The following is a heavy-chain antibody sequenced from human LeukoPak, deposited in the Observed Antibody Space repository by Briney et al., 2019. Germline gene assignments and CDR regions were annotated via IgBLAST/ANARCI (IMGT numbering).Heavy chain of an antibody. CDR2: MYYSGST. CDR1: GGSFSGYY. CDR3: ARLHFDYYFDY. D-gene: IGHD3-9*01. V-gene: IGHV4-59*01. J-gene: IGHJ4*02. Sequence: SETLSLTCAVYGGSFSGYYWNWIRQPPGKGLECIGYMYYSGSTNYNPSLKSRVAISGDTSKNQFSLKLSSVTAADTAVYYCARLHFDYYFDYWGQGTLVTVSS.